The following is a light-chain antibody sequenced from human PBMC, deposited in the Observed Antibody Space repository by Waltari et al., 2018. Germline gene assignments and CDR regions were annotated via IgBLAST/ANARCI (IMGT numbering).Light chain of an antibody. V-gene: IGKV1-39*01. CDR2: AAS. Sequence: DIQMTQSPSSLSASVGDRVTITCTASQSISSYLNWYQQKPGQAPNLLIYAASSLQSGVPSRFSGSGSGTDFTLTISSLQPEDFATYYCQQSYNTPFTFGPGTKVDFE. J-gene: IGKJ3*01. CDR1: QSISSY. CDR3: QQSYNTPFT.